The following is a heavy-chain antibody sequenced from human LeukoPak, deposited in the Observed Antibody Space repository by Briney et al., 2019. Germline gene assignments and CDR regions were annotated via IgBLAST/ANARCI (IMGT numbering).Heavy chain of an antibody. Sequence: VRSLRLSCAASGFTFDDYAMHWVRQAPGKGLEWVSGISWNSGSIGYADSVKGRFTISRDNAKNSLYLQMNSLRAEDMALYYCAKASGHIVVVPAFDYWGQGTLVTVSS. D-gene: IGHD2-2*01. CDR2: ISWNSGSI. V-gene: IGHV3-9*03. J-gene: IGHJ4*02. CDR1: GFTFDDYA. CDR3: AKASGHIVVVPAFDY.